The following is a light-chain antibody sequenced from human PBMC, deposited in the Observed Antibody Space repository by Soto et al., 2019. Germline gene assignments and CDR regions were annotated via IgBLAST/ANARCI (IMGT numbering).Light chain of an antibody. CDR2: DAS. CDR3: QQRSNWPPKLT. J-gene: IGKJ4*01. CDR1: QSVSSY. V-gene: IGKV3-11*01. Sequence: EIVLTQSPATLSLSPGERATLSCRASQSVSSYLAWYQQKPGQAPRLLISDASNRATGIPARFSGSGSGTDLALTISSLEPEDFAVYYCQQRSNWPPKLTFGGGTKVEIK.